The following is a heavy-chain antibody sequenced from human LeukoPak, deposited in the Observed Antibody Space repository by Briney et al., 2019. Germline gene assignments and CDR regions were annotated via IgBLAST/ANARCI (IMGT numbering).Heavy chain of an antibody. D-gene: IGHD2-15*01. V-gene: IGHV1-69*06. J-gene: IGHJ3*02. CDR1: GGTFSTYA. Sequence: SVKVSCKASGGTFSTYAISWVRQAPGQGLEWMGGIIPIFGTANYAQKFQGRVTITADKSTSTAYMELSSLRSEDTAVYYCARRGYCSGGSCYPWAGAFDIWGQGTMVTVSS. CDR2: IIPIFGTA. CDR3: ARRGYCSGGSCYPWAGAFDI.